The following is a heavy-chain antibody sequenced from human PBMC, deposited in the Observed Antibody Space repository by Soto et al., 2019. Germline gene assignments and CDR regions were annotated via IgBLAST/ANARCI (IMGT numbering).Heavy chain of an antibody. CDR3: ARGGGYCSGGSCYPRINWFDP. CDR1: GGTFSSYA. V-gene: IGHV1-69*06. J-gene: IGHJ5*02. CDR2: IIPIFGTA. Sequence: SVKVSCKXSGGTFSSYAISWVRQAPGQGLEWMGGIIPIFGTANYAQKFQGRVTITADKSTSTAYMELSSLRSEDTAVYYCARGGGYCSGGSCYPRINWFDPWGQGTLVTVSS. D-gene: IGHD2-15*01.